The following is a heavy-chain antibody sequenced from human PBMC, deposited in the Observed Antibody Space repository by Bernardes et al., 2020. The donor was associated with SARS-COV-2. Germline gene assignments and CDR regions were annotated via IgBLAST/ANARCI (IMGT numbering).Heavy chain of an antibody. V-gene: IGHV3-49*04. J-gene: IGHJ4*02. CDR2: IRSKAYGGTT. Sequence: GGSLRLSCTASGLTFGDYAMSWVRQAPGKGLEWVGFIRSKAYGGTTEYAASVKGRFTISRDDSINIAYLQMNSLKPEDTAVYFCARVGSDTAMVAFDYWGQGTLVTVST. CDR3: ARVGSDTAMVAFDY. D-gene: IGHD5-18*01. CDR1: GLTFGDYA.